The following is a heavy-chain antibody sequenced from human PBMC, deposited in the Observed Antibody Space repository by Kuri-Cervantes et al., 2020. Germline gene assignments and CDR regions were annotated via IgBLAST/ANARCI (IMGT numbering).Heavy chain of an antibody. J-gene: IGHJ4*02. CDR3: ATSGDGNNAFDN. CDR2: MYYNGNT. Sequence: SETLSLTCNVSGASISSYYWSWIRQPPGKGLEWIAYMYYNGNTNYNPSLKSRVTISMDTSKKQISLKVTSVTAADTAVYYCATSGDGNNAFDNWGQGTLVTRLL. CDR1: GASISSYY. V-gene: IGHV4-59*13. D-gene: IGHD5-24*01.